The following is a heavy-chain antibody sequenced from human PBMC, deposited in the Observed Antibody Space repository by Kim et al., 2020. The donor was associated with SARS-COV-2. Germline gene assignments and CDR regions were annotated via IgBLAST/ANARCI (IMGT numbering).Heavy chain of an antibody. D-gene: IGHD3-10*01. V-gene: IGHV1-69*13. CDR1: GGTFSSYA. Sequence: SVKVSCKASGGTFSSYAISWVRQAPGQGLEWMGGIIPIFGTANYAQKFQGRVTITADESTSTAYMELSSLRSEDTAVYYCARDTMVRGQLGYWGQGTLVTVSS. CDR2: IIPIFGTA. J-gene: IGHJ4*02. CDR3: ARDTMVRGQLGY.